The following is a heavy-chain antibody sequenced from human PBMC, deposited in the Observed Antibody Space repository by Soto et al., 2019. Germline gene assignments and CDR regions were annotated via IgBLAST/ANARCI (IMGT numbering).Heavy chain of an antibody. J-gene: IGHJ4*02. CDR1: GFTVSTYG. D-gene: IGHD2-8*02. Sequence: QVQLVESGGGVVQPGRSLRLSCADSGFTVSTYGMHWVRQAPGKGLVWVAVVSRDGGTKYYADSVKGRFTISRDNSSTTLFLEMNSLRGDDMAVYYCTGEVASGYWGQGTLVTVSS. V-gene: IGHV3-30*03. CDR2: VSRDGGTK. CDR3: TGEVASGY.